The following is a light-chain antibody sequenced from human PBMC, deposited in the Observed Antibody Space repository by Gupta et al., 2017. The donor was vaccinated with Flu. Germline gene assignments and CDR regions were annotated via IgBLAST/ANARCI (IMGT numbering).Light chain of an antibody. CDR3: SSYTSRSTEV. CDR2: DVS. Sequence: QSALNQPAAVSVSPGQSITISCTGSSSDGGGYDYVSWYQQPAGKASKLIIHDVSHRPSGISNSCSGSKSGITASLTITGLQTDDEADYSCSSYTSRSTEVFGYGTKLTVL. J-gene: IGLJ2*01. V-gene: IGLV2-14*03. CDR1: SSDGGGYDY.